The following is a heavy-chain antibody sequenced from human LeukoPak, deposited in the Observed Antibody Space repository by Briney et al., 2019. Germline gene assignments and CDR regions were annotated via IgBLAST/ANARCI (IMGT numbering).Heavy chain of an antibody. CDR1: GFIVSTND. J-gene: IGHJ4*02. V-gene: IGHV3-53*01. Sequence: PGGSPRLSCAASGFIVSTNDMSWVRQAPGKGLEWVSITYSDGGTYYAESVKGRFTISRDNSKNTLYLQMNSLRAEDTAVYYCARESRFGESFFDYWGQGTLVTVSS. D-gene: IGHD3-10*01. CDR3: ARESRFGESFFDY. CDR2: TYSDGGT.